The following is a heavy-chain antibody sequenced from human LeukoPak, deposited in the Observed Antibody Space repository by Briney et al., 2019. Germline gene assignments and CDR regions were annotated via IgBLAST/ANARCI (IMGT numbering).Heavy chain of an antibody. J-gene: IGHJ4*02. D-gene: IGHD3-10*01. V-gene: IGHV1-3*01. CDR1: GYNFPSYT. Sequence: ASVKGSCKTSGYNFPSYTMHWLRQAPGQSPEWMGSINGDNGNTKYSEKFQDRVTFTRDTSASSAYMELSSLRSEDTAVYYCARSSSGTYHYWGQGTLVTVSS. CDR3: ARSSSGTYHY. CDR2: INGDNGNT.